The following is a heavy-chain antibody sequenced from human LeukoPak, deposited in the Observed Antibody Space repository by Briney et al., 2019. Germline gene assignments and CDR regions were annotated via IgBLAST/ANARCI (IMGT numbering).Heavy chain of an antibody. J-gene: IGHJ4*02. CDR2: IYPSGST. CDR1: GYSISSGYY. V-gene: IGHV4-38-2*01. CDR3: ARIDGYTYGYAAY. D-gene: IGHD5-18*01. Sequence: SETLSLTCAVSGYSISSGYYWGWIRQPPGKGLELFGNIYPSGSTYYNPSLNSRVTISVDTSKNQFSLKMTSVTAADTAVYYCARIDGYTYGYAAYWGQGTLVTVSS.